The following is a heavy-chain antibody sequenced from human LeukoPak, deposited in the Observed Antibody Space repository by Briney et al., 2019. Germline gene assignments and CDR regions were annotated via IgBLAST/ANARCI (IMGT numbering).Heavy chain of an antibody. Sequence: PSETLSLTCTVSGGSVSSGSYYWRWIRQPPGKGLEWIGYIYYSGSTNYNPSLKSRVTMSVDTSKNLFSLKLSSMTAADTAVYYCAREGHYDPYAFDIWGQGTMVTVSS. V-gene: IGHV4-61*01. J-gene: IGHJ3*02. CDR2: IYYSGST. CDR3: AREGHYDPYAFDI. CDR1: GGSVSSGSYY. D-gene: IGHD3-22*01.